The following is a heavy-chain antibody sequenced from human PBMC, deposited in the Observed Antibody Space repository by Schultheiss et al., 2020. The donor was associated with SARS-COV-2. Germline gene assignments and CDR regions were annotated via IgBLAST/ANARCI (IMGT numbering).Heavy chain of an antibody. CDR1: GFTFSSYA. D-gene: IGHD3-3*01. J-gene: IGHJ4*02. V-gene: IGHV3-23*01. CDR2: ISGSGGST. Sequence: GGSLRLSCAASGFTFSSYAMSWVRQAPGKGLEWVSAISGSGGSTYYADSVKGRFTISRDNSKNTVFLQMNSLRAEDTAVYYCAKPVTIFGVVIDWGQGTLVTVSS. CDR3: AKPVTIFGVVID.